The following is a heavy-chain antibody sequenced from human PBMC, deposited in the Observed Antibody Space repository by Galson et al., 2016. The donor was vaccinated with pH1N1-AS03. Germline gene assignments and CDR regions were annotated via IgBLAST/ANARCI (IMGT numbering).Heavy chain of an antibody. CDR1: GFRLTSIA. J-gene: IGHJ4*02. V-gene: IGHV3-23*01. CDR2: VVTNGDT. D-gene: IGHD5-24*01. Sequence: SLRLSCAASGFRLTSIAMSWVRQAPGKGLEWVSGVVTNGDTYFADSVKGRFSISRDDSKNTMYLHMDSLGVEDTAIYYCAKDRVYNDAQWVFDCWGQGNPVTVSS. CDR3: AKDRVYNDAQWVFDC.